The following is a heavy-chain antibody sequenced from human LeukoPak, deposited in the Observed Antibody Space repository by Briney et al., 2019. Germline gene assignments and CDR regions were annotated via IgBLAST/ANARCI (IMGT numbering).Heavy chain of an antibody. Sequence: PSQTLSLTCTVSGGSISSGGYYWSWIRQHPGKGLEWIGYIYYSGSTYYNPSLKGRVTISVDTSKNQFSLKLSSVTAADTAVYYCARFLNIVATVYFDYWGQGTLVTVSS. CDR1: GGSISSGGYY. J-gene: IGHJ4*02. CDR3: ARFLNIVATVYFDY. CDR2: IYYSGST. V-gene: IGHV4-31*03. D-gene: IGHD5-12*01.